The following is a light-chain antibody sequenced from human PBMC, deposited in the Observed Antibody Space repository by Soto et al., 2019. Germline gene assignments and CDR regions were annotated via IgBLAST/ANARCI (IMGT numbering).Light chain of an antibody. Sequence: IQVTQSQTSLSASVGDRVTITCRASQGIRNDLGWYQQKPGRAPKLLIFAASSLYSEVPSRFSGSGSGTGFTLTINSLQSEDFAVYYSQQYHNWPAFGQGTKVDIK. CDR1: QGIRND. J-gene: IGKJ1*01. CDR3: QQYHNWPA. V-gene: IGKV1-6*01. CDR2: AAS.